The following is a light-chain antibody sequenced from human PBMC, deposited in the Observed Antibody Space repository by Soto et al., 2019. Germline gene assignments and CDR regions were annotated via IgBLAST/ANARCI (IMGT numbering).Light chain of an antibody. CDR3: SSYAGSNNFVV. CDR2: EVS. V-gene: IGLV2-8*01. J-gene: IGLJ2*01. Sequence: QSAPTQPPSASGSPGQSVTISCTRTSSDVGGYNYVSWYQQHPGKAPKLMIYEVSKRPSGVPDRFSGSKSGNTASLTVSGLHAEDDSDYYCSSYAGSNNFVVFGGGTKLTVL. CDR1: SSDVGGYNY.